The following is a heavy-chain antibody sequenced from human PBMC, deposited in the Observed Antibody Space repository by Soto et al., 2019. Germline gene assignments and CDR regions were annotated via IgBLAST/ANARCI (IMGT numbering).Heavy chain of an antibody. J-gene: IGHJ6*02. V-gene: IGHV3-74*01. CDR1: GFTLTSYW. CDR3: XXXXXXXXRNAMDV. Sequence: EVQLVESGGGLVQPGGSLRLSCAASGFTLTSYWMHWVRQAPGKGLVWVSRVGSDGSITNYADSVKGRFTISRDSAKXXXXXXXXXXXXXXXXXXXXXXXXXXXXRNAMDVWGQGTTVTVSS. CDR2: VGSDGSIT.